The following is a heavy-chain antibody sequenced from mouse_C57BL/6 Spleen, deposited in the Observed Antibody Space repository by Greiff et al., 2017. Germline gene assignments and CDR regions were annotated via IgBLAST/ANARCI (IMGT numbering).Heavy chain of an antibody. J-gene: IGHJ2*01. Sequence: QVQLKQSGPELVKPGASVKISCKASGYAFSSSWMNWVKQRPGKGLEWIGRIYPGDGDTNYNGKFKGKATLTADKSSRTAYMQLSSLTSEDSAVYFCARGEGIDGYYDDWGQGTTLTVSS. D-gene: IGHD2-3*01. V-gene: IGHV1-82*01. CDR1: GYAFSSSW. CDR3: ARGEGIDGYYDD. CDR2: IYPGDGDT.